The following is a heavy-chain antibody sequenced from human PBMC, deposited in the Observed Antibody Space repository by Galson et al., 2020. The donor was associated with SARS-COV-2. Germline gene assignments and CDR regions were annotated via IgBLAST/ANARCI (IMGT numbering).Heavy chain of an antibody. V-gene: IGHV3-33*01. J-gene: IGHJ4*02. CDR2: IWSDGSYK. CDR3: ARDSSMVAHGVDY. D-gene: IGHD2-15*01. CDR1: GFTFSSYG. Sequence: GGSLRLSCAASGFTFSSYGMHWLRQAPGKGLEWVAVIWSDGSYKYDADSVKGRFTISRDNSKNTLSLQMNSLRAEDTALYYCARDSSMVAHGVDYWGQGTLVTVSS.